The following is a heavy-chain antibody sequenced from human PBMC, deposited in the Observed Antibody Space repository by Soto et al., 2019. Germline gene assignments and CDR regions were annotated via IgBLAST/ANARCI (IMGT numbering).Heavy chain of an antibody. J-gene: IGHJ6*02. CDR3: ARRFYDYVWVSYRWDYGMDV. CDR1: GGTFSSYA. Sequence: QVQLVQSGAEVKKPGSSVKVSCKASGGTFSSYAISWVRQAPGQGLEWMGGIIPIFGTANYAQKFQGRVTITADESTSTAYMELSSLRSEDTAVYYCARRFYDYVWVSYRWDYGMDVWGQGTTVTVSS. V-gene: IGHV1-69*01. D-gene: IGHD3-16*02. CDR2: IIPIFGTA.